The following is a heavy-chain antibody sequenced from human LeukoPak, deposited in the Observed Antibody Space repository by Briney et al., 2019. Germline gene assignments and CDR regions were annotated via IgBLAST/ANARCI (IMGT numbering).Heavy chain of an antibody. CDR3: ARDPSVAGTDYFDY. V-gene: IGHV1-3*01. Sequence: ASVKVSCKASGYTFTSYAMHWVRQAPGQRLEWMGWINAGNGNTKYSQKFQGRVTITRDTSESTAYMELSSLRSEDTAVYYCARDPSVAGTDYFDYWGQGTLVTVSS. J-gene: IGHJ4*02. CDR1: GYTFTSYA. D-gene: IGHD6-19*01. CDR2: INAGNGNT.